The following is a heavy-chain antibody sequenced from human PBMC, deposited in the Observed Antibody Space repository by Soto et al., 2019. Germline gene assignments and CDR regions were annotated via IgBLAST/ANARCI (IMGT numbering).Heavy chain of an antibody. D-gene: IGHD2-2*01. Sequence: EVQLVESGGGLVKPGGSLRLSCAASGFTFSNAWMSWVRQAPGKGLEWVGRIKSKTDGGTTDYAAPVKGRFTISRDDSKNTLYLQMNSLKTEDTAVYYCTTGTLGYCSSTSCYNVFDAFDIWGQGTMVTVSS. CDR3: TTGTLGYCSSTSCYNVFDAFDI. J-gene: IGHJ3*02. V-gene: IGHV3-15*01. CDR2: IKSKTDGGTT. CDR1: GFTFSNAW.